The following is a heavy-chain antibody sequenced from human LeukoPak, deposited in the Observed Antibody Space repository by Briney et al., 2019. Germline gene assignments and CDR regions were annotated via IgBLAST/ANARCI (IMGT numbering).Heavy chain of an antibody. D-gene: IGHD6-19*01. J-gene: IGHJ4*02. Sequence: PGGSLRLSCVASGFTFSGYWMHWVRRAPGMGPVWVSRIKTDGTITNYADSVKGRFTISRDNAKNSLYLQMNSLRAEDTAVYYCARPGIAVAGEFFDYWGQGTLVTVSS. CDR3: ARPGIAVAGEFFDY. CDR1: GFTFSGYW. V-gene: IGHV3-74*01. CDR2: IKTDGTIT.